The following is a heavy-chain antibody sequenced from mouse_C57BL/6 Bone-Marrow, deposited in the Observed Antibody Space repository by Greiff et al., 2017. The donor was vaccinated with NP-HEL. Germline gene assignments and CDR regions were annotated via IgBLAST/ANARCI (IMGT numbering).Heavy chain of an antibody. D-gene: IGHD1-1*01. CDR3: ARSTTVVPHWYFDV. J-gene: IGHJ1*03. V-gene: IGHV1-72*01. Sequence: VQLQQPGAELVKPGASVKLSCKASGYTFTSYWMHWVKQRPGRGLEWIGRIDTNSGGTKYNEKFKSKATLTVDKPSSTAYMQLSSLTSEDSAVYYCARSTTVVPHWYFDVWGTGTTVTVSS. CDR2: IDTNSGGT. CDR1: GYTFTSYW.